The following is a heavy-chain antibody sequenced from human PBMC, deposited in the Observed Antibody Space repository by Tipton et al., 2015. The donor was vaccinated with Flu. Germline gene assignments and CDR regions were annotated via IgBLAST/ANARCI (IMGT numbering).Heavy chain of an antibody. CDR1: GGSFSGYY. CDR3: ARGLGVVVAVAFDI. D-gene: IGHD2-15*01. V-gene: IGHV4-34*01. CDR2: INHSGST. Sequence: AGLVKPSETLSLTCAVYGGSFSGYYWSWVRQPPGKGLEWIGEINHSGSTNYNPSLKSRVTISVGTSKNQFSLKLSSVTAADTAVYYCARGLGVVVAVAFDIWGQGTMVTVSS. J-gene: IGHJ3*02.